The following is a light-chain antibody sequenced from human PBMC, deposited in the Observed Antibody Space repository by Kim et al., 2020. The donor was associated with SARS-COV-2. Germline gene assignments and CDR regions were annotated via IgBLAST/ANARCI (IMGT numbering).Light chain of an antibody. Sequence: ETVMTQSPATLSVSPGERVTLPCRASQSVRGKLAWYQQKPGQAPRLLIYDASTRAAGISARFSGSGFGTEFTLIISSLQSEDFAVYYCQQYHNWPQTFGQGTKVDIK. V-gene: IGKV3-15*01. J-gene: IGKJ1*01. CDR1: QSVRGK. CDR3: QQYHNWPQT. CDR2: DAS.